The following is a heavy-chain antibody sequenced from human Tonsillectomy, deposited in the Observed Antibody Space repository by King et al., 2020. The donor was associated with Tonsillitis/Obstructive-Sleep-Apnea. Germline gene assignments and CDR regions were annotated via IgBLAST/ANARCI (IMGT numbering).Heavy chain of an antibody. CDR3: ARDSRIAVPKVDFDY. CDR2: IKSDGTST. J-gene: IGHJ4*02. D-gene: IGHD2-15*01. Sequence: VQLVESGGGLVQPGGSLRLSCAASGFTFSSYWMHWVRHAPGKGLMWVAGIKSDGTSTTHADSVKGRFTISRDNAKNTLYLQMNSLRAEDTGVYYCARDSRIAVPKVDFDYWGQGTLVTVSS. CDR1: GFTFSSYW. V-gene: IGHV3-74*01.